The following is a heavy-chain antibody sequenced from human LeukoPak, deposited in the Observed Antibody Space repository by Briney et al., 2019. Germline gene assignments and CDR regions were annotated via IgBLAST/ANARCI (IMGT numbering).Heavy chain of an antibody. CDR2: ISAYNGNT. D-gene: IGHD3-10*01. CDR3: ARDYGAGDTRFDG. Sequence: GASVKVSPKASGYTFTIYGISWVRQTPGQGLEWMGWISAYNGNTNYPQTLQGRVTMTTDTSTSTAYMEQRTLRSGATRVYYCARDYGAGDTRFDGWGEGTLVTVSS. V-gene: IGHV1-18*01. CDR1: GYTFTIYG. J-gene: IGHJ4*02.